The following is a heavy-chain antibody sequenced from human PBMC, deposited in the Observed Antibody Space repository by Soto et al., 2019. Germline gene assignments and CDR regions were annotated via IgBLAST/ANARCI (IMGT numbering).Heavy chain of an antibody. CDR1: GFTFSDYW. CDR3: AKVSFGGLLWFGESPYYGMDV. D-gene: IGHD3-10*01. CDR2: ISGSGAST. J-gene: IGHJ6*02. V-gene: IGHV3-23*01. Sequence: GGSLRLSCAASGFTFSDYWMNWVRQAPGKGLEWDATISGSGASTYYVDSVKGRFTISRDNSKNTLYLQMNSLRAEDTAVYYCAKVSFGGLLWFGESPYYGMDVWGQGTTVTVSS.